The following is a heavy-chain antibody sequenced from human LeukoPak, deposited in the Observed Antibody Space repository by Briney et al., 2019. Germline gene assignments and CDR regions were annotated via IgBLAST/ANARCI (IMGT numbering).Heavy chain of an antibody. CDR2: IYYSGST. CDR3: ARPGNYYDSSGYYPHYYYYYYMDV. D-gene: IGHD3-22*01. Sequence: SETLSLTCTVSGGSISSSSYYWGWIRRPPGKGLEWIGSIYYSGSTYYNPSLKSRVTISVDTSKNQFSLKLSSVTAADTAVYYCARPGNYYDSSGYYPHYYYYYYMDVWGKGTTVTVSS. V-gene: IGHV4-39*01. CDR1: GGSISSSSYY. J-gene: IGHJ6*03.